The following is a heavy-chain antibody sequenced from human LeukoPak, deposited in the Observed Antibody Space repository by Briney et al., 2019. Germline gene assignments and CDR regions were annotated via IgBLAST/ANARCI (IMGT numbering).Heavy chain of an antibody. V-gene: IGHV1-46*01. CDR1: GYTFTSYY. D-gene: IGHD3-22*01. CDR2: INPSGGST. J-gene: IGHJ4*02. CDR3: ARDSHDTSGYPGY. Sequence: ASVKVSCEASGYTFTSYYMHWVRQAPGQGLEWMGIINPSGGSTSYAPKFQGRVTMTRDTSTSTVYMDLSSLRSEDTAVYYCARDSHDTSGYPGYWGQGTLVTVSS.